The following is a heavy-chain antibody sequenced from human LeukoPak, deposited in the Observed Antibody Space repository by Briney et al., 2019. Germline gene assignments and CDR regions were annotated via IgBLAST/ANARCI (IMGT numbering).Heavy chain of an antibody. CDR2: IYYSGST. V-gene: IGHV4-59*08. CDR3: ARHYYYDNSTSSIDY. J-gene: IGHJ4*02. D-gene: IGHD3-22*01. Sequence: SETLSLTCTVSAGSISSYYWSWIRQPPGKGLEWIGDIYYSGSTNYNPSLKSRVTISVDTSKNQFSLKLSSVTAADTAVYYCARHYYYDNSTSSIDYWGQGTLVTVSS. CDR1: AGSISSYY.